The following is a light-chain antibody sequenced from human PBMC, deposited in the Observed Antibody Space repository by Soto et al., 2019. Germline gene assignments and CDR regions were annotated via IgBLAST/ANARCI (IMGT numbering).Light chain of an antibody. CDR3: QLYNNWPQT. J-gene: IGKJ1*01. V-gene: IGKV3-15*01. CDR1: QSLRSS. Sequence: ETMMTQSPDTLSVSLGERATLSCRASQSLRSSLAWYQQKPGQAPRLLIYGASTRATGIPARFSGSGSGTDFTLTISGLQSEDFAVYYCQLYNNWPQTFGEGTKVDIK. CDR2: GAS.